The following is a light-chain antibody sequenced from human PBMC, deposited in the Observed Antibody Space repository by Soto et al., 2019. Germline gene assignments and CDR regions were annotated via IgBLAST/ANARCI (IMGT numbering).Light chain of an antibody. Sequence: QYALTQPASVSGSPGQSITISCTGTSNDVGGYNYVSWYQQYPGKAPKLMIYEVDNRPSGVSNRFSGSKSGNTASLTISGLQAEDEADYYCSSYTSSSTVLFGGGTKVTVL. V-gene: IGLV2-14*01. J-gene: IGLJ2*01. CDR1: SNDVGGYNY. CDR3: SSYTSSSTVL. CDR2: EVD.